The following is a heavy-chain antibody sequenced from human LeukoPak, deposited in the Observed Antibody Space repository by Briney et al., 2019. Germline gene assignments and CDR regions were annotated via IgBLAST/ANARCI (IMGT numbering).Heavy chain of an antibody. V-gene: IGHV1-2*02. CDR1: GYTFTDYY. J-gene: IGHJ5*02. CDR3: ARDTGMVVRGVLFDP. CDR2: INPNSGGT. Sequence: GASVKVSCKASGYTFTDYYMHWVRQAPGQGLEWMGWINPNSGGTNYAQKFQGRVTMTRDTSISTAYMELSRLRSDDTAVYYCARDTGMVVRGVLFDPWGQGTLVTVSS. D-gene: IGHD3-10*01.